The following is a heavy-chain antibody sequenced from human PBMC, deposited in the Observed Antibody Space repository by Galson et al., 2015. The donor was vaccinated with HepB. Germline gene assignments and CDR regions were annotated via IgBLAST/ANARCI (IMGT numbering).Heavy chain of an antibody. D-gene: IGHD3-3*01. V-gene: IGHV3-72*01. CDR2: ARNKANSYTT. Sequence: SLRLSCAASGFTFNEHYIDWVRQAPGKGLEWVGRARNKANSYTTEYAASVKGRFTISRDASENSLYLHMNSLKTEDTAVYYCGILNYWSGSWDYMDVWGKGTTVTVSS. CDR1: GFTFNEHY. CDR3: GILNYWSGSWDYMDV. J-gene: IGHJ6*03.